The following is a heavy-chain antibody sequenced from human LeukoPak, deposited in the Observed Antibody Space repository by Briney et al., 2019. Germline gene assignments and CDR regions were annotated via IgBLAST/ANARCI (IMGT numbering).Heavy chain of an antibody. CDR1: GFNVSSNC. Sequence: GGSLRLSCAASGFNVSSNCMSWVRKAPGKGLEWVTVIYSGGSTHYADSVKGRFTISRDNSKNTLYLQMKSLRAEDTAVYYCARAAFWGSGNSWGQGTLVTVSS. V-gene: IGHV3-53*01. CDR3: ARAAFWGSGNS. J-gene: IGHJ5*02. CDR2: IYSGGST. D-gene: IGHD3-10*01.